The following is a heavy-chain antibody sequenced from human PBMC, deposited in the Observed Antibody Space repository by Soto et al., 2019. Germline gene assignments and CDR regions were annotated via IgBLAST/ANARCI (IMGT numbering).Heavy chain of an antibody. CDR2: IGTAGDT. V-gene: IGHV3-13*01. CDR3: ARESRYYDSSGYYYVVDY. Sequence: GGSLRLSCAASGFTFSSYDMHWVRQATGKGLEWVSAIGTAGDTYYPGSVKGRFTISRENAKNSLYLQMNSLRAEDTAVYYCARESRYYDSSGYYYVVDYWGQGTLVTVSS. CDR1: GFTFSSYD. D-gene: IGHD3-22*01. J-gene: IGHJ4*02.